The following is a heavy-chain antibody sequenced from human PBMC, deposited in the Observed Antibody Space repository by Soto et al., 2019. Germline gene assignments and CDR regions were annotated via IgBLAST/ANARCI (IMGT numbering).Heavy chain of an antibody. CDR1: GYTFTSYY. CDR3: ARVGLYYYDSSGYYPTGMDV. Sequence: ASVKVSCKASGYTFTSYYMHWVLQAPGQGLEWMGIINPSGGSTSYAQKFQGRVTMTRDTSTSTVYMELSSLRSEDTAVYYCARVGLYYYDSSGYYPTGMDVWGQGTTVTVSS. V-gene: IGHV1-46*01. D-gene: IGHD3-22*01. J-gene: IGHJ6*02. CDR2: INPSGGST.